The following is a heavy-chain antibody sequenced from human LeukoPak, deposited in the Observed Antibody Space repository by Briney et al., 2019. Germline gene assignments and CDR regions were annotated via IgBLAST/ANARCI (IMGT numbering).Heavy chain of an antibody. J-gene: IGHJ4*02. CDR2: INSDGSDT. V-gene: IGHV3-74*01. D-gene: IGHD6-19*01. CDR1: GFTFSSYC. CDR3: AKGEAGSGWSQVDY. Sequence: GGSLRLSCAASGFTFSSYCMHWVRPAPGIGLVWVSRINSDGSDTSYADSVKGRFTISRDNAKNTLYLQMDSLRDEDTAVYYCAKGEAGSGWSQVDYWGQGTLVTVSS.